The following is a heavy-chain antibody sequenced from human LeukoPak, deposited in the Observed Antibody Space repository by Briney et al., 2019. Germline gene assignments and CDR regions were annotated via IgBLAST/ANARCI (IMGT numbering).Heavy chain of an antibody. CDR1: GGSISSGDYY. CDR2: IYYSGST. D-gene: IGHD3-10*01. CDR3: ARAYYYGSGSYAFDI. Sequence: SETLSLTCTVSGGSISSGDYYWSWIRQPPGKGLEWIGYIYYSGSTYYNPSLKSRVTISVDTSKNQFSLKLNSVTAADTAVYYCARAYYYGSGSYAFDIWGQGTMVTVSS. V-gene: IGHV4-30-4*08. J-gene: IGHJ3*02.